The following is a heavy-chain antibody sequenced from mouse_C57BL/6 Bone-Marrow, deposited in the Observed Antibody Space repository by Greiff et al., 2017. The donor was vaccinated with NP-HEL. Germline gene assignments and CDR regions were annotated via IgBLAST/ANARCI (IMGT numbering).Heavy chain of an antibody. V-gene: IGHV5-12*01. CDR3: ARQGYYGSSPFAY. D-gene: IGHD1-1*01. CDR2: ISNGGGST. J-gene: IGHJ3*01. Sequence: DVMLVESGGGLVQPGGSLKLSCAASGFTFSDYYMYWVRQTPEKRLEWVAYISNGGGSTYYPDTVKGRFTISRDNAKNTLYLQMSRLKSEDTAMYYCARQGYYGSSPFAYWGQGTLVTVSA. CDR1: GFTFSDYY.